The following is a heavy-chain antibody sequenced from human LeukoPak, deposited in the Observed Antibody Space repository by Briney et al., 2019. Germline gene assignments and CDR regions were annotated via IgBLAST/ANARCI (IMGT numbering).Heavy chain of an antibody. CDR3: ARFGAVVPAAMGYYCYYYMDV. V-gene: IGHV4-59*01. Sequence: PSETLSLTCTVSGGSISSYYWSWIRQPPGKGLEWIGYIYYSGSTNYNPSLKSRVTISVDTSKNQFSLKLSSVTAADTAVYYCARFGAVVPAAMGYYCYYYMDVWGKGTTVTVSS. J-gene: IGHJ6*03. CDR1: GGSISSYY. D-gene: IGHD2-2*01. CDR2: IYYSGST.